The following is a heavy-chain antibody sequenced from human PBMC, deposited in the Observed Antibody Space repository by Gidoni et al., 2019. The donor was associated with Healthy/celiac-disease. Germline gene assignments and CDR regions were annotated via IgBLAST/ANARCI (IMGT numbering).Heavy chain of an antibody. CDR3: ARVPLRITIFGVVGVDGWFDP. D-gene: IGHD3-3*01. V-gene: IGHV4-34*01. CDR2: INHSGST. CDR1: GGSFSGYY. J-gene: IGHJ5*02. Sequence: QVQLQQWGAGLLKPSETLSLTCAVYGGSFSGYYWSWIRQPPGKGLEWIGEINHSGSTNYNPSLKSRVTISVDTSKNQFSLKLSSVTAADTAVYYCARVPLRITIFGVVGVDGWFDPWGQGTLVTVSS.